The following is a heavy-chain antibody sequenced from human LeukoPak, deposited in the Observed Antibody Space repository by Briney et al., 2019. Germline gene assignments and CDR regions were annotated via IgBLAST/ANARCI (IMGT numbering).Heavy chain of an antibody. CDR1: GYTFTDYY. J-gene: IGHJ6*02. CDR3: ARDSSSYGDYAYYYYYYGMDV. V-gene: IGHV1-2*02. Sequence: ASVKVSCESSGYTFTDYYMHWVRQAPGQGLEWMGWINPNSGGTNYAQKFQGRVTMTRDTSISTAYMELSRLRSDDTAVYYCARDSSSYGDYAYYYYYYGMDVWGQGTTVTVSS. D-gene: IGHD4-17*01. CDR2: INPNSGGT.